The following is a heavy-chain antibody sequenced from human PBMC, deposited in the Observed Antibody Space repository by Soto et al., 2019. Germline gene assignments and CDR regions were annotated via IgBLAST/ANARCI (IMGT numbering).Heavy chain of an antibody. CDR3: ARDLASATDY. Sequence: ASVKVSCTASGGTFSSYAISWVRQAPGQGLEWMGGIIPIFGTANYAQKFQGRVTITADESTSTAYMELSSLRSEDTAVYYCARDLASATDYWGQGTLVTVSS. V-gene: IGHV1-69*13. J-gene: IGHJ4*02. D-gene: IGHD3-10*01. CDR1: GGTFSSYA. CDR2: IIPIFGTA.